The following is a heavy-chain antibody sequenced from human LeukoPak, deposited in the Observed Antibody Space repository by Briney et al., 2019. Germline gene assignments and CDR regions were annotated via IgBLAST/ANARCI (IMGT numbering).Heavy chain of an antibody. J-gene: IGHJ4*02. V-gene: IGHV3-30*02. D-gene: IGHD3-22*01. CDR3: ANNYYDSSGYHY. Sequence: GGSLRLSCAASGFTFSSYGTHWVRQAPGKGLEWVAFIRYDGSNKYYADSVKGRFTISRDNSKNTLYLQMNSLRAEDTAVYYCANNYYDSSGYHYWGQGTLVTVSS. CDR2: IRYDGSNK. CDR1: GFTFSSYG.